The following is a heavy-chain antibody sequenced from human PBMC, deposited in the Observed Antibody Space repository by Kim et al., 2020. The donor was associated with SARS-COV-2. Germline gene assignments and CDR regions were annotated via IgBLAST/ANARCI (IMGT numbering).Heavy chain of an antibody. D-gene: IGHD6-13*01. Sequence: GGSLRLSCVASGFTFSSYWMSWVRQAPGKGLEWVANIKQDGSEKYYVDSVKGRFTISRDSAKNSLYLQMNSLRAEDTAVYYCARDRCCRYSSSWYVYNYYNYGTDTWGEGTTVTVSS. CDR1: GFTFSSYW. J-gene: IGHJ6*02. CDR2: IKQDGSEK. V-gene: IGHV3-7*01. CDR3: ARDRCCRYSSSWYVYNYYNYGTDT.